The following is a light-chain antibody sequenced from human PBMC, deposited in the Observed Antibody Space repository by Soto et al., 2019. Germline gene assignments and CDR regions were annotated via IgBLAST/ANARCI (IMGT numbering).Light chain of an antibody. J-gene: IGLJ3*02. CDR2: SNS. V-gene: IGLV1-44*01. CDR3: AAWDDSLNWV. Sequence: QLVLTQPPSASGTPGQRVTISCSGSSSNIGRNAVNWYQQLPGTAPKLLIYSNSQRPSGVPDRFSGSKSGTSASLAISGLQSEDGADYYCAAWDDSLNWVFGGGTKLTVL. CDR1: SSNIGRNA.